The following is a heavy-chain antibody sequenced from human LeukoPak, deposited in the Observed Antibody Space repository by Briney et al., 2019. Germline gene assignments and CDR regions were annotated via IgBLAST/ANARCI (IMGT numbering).Heavy chain of an antibody. Sequence: PGGSLRLSCAASVFTVSSNYMSWVRQAPGKGLEWVSIIYSGGGAYYADSVKGRFTISRDNFKNTLYLQMNSLRAEDTAIYYCTSPYCSGDSCYSGYWGQGTLVTVSS. CDR2: IYSGGGA. J-gene: IGHJ4*02. D-gene: IGHD2-15*01. CDR3: TSPYCSGDSCYSGY. CDR1: VFTVSSNY. V-gene: IGHV3-66*01.